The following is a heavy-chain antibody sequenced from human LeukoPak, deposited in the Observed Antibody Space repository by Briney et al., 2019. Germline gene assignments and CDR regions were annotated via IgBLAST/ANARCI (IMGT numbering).Heavy chain of an antibody. J-gene: IGHJ4*02. CDR2: VSSSDSDT. CDR3: ARRVLGAVGYFDY. V-gene: IGHV3-23*05. D-gene: IGHD4-23*01. CDR1: GFIFTTYA. Sequence: QPGGSLRLSCAASGFIFTTYAMGWVRQLPGKGLEWVSSVSSSDSDTYYTSSVKGRFTISRDNSKNTLYLQVNSLRVEDTAVYYCARRVLGAVGYFDYWGQGALVTVSS.